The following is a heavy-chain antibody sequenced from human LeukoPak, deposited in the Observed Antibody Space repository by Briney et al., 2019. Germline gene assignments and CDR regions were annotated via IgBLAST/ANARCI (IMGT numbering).Heavy chain of an antibody. V-gene: IGHV4-59*01. Sequence: SETLSLTCTVSGGSISSYYWSWIRQPPGKGLEWIGYIYYSGSTNYNPSLKSRVTIPVDTSKNQFSLKLSSVTAADTAVYHCARGYYYDSSGYYPAFDIWGQGTMVTVSS. J-gene: IGHJ3*02. CDR3: ARGYYYDSSGYYPAFDI. CDR2: IYYSGST. CDR1: GGSISSYY. D-gene: IGHD3-22*01.